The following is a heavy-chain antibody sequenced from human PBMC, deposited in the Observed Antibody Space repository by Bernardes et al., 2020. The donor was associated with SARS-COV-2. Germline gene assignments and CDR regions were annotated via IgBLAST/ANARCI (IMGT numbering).Heavy chain of an antibody. D-gene: IGHD2-21*02. V-gene: IGHV3-21*01. CDR3: AREGRNIFVVVTGILDGMDV. J-gene: IGHJ6*02. CDR1: GFTFSSYS. Sequence: GGSLRLSCAASGFTFSSYSMNWVRQAPGKGLEWVSSISNSGSYIYSADSVKGRFTISRDNAKNSLYLQMNSLRAEDTAVYYCAREGRNIFVVVTGILDGMDVWGQGTTVTVS. CDR2: ISNSGSYI.